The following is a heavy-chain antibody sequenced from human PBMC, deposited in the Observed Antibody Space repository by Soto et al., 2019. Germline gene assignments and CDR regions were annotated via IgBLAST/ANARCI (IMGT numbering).Heavy chain of an antibody. CDR1: GDSVSSNSSA. D-gene: IGHD3-3*01. Sequence: SQTLSLTCAISGDSVSSNSSAWNWIRQSPSRGLEWLGRTYYRSKWYNDYAVSVKSRITIKPDTSKNQFSLQLNSVTPEDTAVYYCARVLSGEKTYYDFWSGYHKWFDPWGQGTLLTVST. J-gene: IGHJ5*02. CDR3: ARVLSGEKTYYDFWSGYHKWFDP. V-gene: IGHV6-1*01. CDR2: TYYRSKWYN.